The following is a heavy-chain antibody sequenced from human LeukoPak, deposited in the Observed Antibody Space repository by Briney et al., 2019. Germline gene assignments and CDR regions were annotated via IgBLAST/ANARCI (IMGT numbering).Heavy chain of an antibody. J-gene: IGHJ4*02. D-gene: IGHD7-27*01. Sequence: SGGSLRLSCAASGFTFSSDAMNWVRQAPGKGLEWVSVVSGSGGNTYYADSVKGRFTISRDNSKNTLYLQMNSLRAEDTAVYYCAAWGSGNYWGQGTLVTVSS. CDR2: VSGSGGNT. CDR1: GFTFSSDA. V-gene: IGHV3-23*01. CDR3: AAWGSGNY.